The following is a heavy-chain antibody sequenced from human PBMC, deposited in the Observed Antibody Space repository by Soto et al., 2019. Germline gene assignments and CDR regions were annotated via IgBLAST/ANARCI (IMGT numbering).Heavy chain of an antibody. J-gene: IGHJ4*02. D-gene: IGHD1-26*01. Sequence: ASVKVSCKASGYTFTSYDVHWVRQAPGQGLEGMGRGNPNGGATDYAQKFHDRVTMSSDKATMSVSMALSNLKSDDTDIYYCARAKIGSYYDHFDYWGQGSLVTVSS. CDR3: ARAKIGSYYDHFDY. CDR1: GYTFTSYD. CDR2: GNPNGGAT. V-gene: IGHV1-46*01.